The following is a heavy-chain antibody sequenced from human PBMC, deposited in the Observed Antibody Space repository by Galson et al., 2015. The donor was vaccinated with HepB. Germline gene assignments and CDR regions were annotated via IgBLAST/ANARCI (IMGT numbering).Heavy chain of an antibody. CDR2: IYYSGST. CDR1: GGSISSSSYY. CDR3: ASYYDSSGYYVDY. Sequence: ETLSLTCTVSGGSISSSSYYWGWIRQPPRKGLEWIGSIYYSGSTYYNPSLKSRVTISVDTSKNQFSLKLSSVTAADTAVYYCASYYDSSGYYVDYWGQGTLVTVSS. V-gene: IGHV4-39*01. D-gene: IGHD3-22*01. J-gene: IGHJ4*02.